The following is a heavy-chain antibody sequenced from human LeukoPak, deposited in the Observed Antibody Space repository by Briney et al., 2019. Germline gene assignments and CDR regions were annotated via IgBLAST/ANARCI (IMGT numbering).Heavy chain of an antibody. CDR3: ARGGDTSLFDY. D-gene: IGHD2-21*02. V-gene: IGHV3-53*01. CDR1: GFTVSSNY. CDR2: IYSGGST. Sequence: GGSLRLSCAASGFTVSSNYMGWVRQAPGKGLEWVSVIYSGGSTYYADSVKGRFTISRDNSKNTLYLQMNSLRAEDTAVYYCARGGDTSLFDYWGQGTLVTVSS. J-gene: IGHJ4*02.